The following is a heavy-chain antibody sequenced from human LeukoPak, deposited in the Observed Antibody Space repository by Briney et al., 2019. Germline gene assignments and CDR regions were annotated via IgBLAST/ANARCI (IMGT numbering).Heavy chain of an antibody. CDR3: ARDRRGSGSYLDC. D-gene: IGHD3-10*01. V-gene: IGHV3-30-3*01. CDR1: GFTFSSYA. Sequence: GGSLRLSCAASGFTFSSYAMHWVRQAPGKGLEWVAVISYDGSNKYYADSVKGRFTISRDDSKNTLYLQMNSLRAEDTAVYYCARDRRGSGSYLDCWGQGTLVTVSS. CDR2: ISYDGSNK. J-gene: IGHJ4*02.